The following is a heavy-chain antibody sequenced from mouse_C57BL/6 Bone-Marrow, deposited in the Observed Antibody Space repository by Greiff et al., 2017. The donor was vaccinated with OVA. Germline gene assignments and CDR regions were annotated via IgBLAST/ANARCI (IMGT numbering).Heavy chain of an antibody. Sequence: EVQRVESGGGLVKPGGSLKLSCAASGFTFSDYGMHWVRQAPEKGLEWVAYISSGSSTIYYADTVKGRFTISRDNAKNTLFLQMTSLRSEDTAMYYCARGGYYVAYWGQGTLVTVSA. CDR2: ISSGSSTI. D-gene: IGHD2-3*01. V-gene: IGHV5-17*01. CDR3: ARGGYYVAY. CDR1: GFTFSDYG. J-gene: IGHJ3*01.